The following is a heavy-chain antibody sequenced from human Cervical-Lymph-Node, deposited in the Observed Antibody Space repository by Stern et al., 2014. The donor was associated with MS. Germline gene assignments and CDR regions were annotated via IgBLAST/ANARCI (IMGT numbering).Heavy chain of an antibody. CDR3: ARDLMIEVANYYHYGMDV. CDR2: ISPSSGST. J-gene: IGHJ6*02. CDR1: GYTLTSYY. Sequence: VQLEESGAEVKKPGASVKISCKASGYTLTSYYMHWVRQAPGQGLEWMGIISPSSGSTSYTQKFQGRLTMTSDTSTGTVYMDLSSLRSEDTAVYYCARDLMIEVANYYHYGMDVWGQGTTVTVSS. D-gene: IGHD3-22*01. V-gene: IGHV1-46*01.